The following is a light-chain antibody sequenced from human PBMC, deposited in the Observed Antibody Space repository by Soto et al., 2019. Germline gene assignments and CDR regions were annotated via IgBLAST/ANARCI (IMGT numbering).Light chain of an antibody. CDR3: QQYGT. CDR1: QSISSTY. V-gene: IGKV3-20*01. Sequence: EIVLTQSPGTLSLSPGERATLSCRASQSISSTYLAWYQQKPGQPPRLLIYGASSRAAGIPDRFSGSGYGTDFTFTISRLEPEDFAVYYCQQYGTFGPGTKVDIK. J-gene: IGKJ3*01. CDR2: GAS.